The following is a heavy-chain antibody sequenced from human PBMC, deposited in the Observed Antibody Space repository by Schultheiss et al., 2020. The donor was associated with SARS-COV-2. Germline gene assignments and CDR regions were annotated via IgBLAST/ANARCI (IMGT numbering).Heavy chain of an antibody. CDR3: ARKVRTIAARPRPFDY. D-gene: IGHD6-6*01. J-gene: IGHJ4*02. Sequence: SQTLSLTCTVSGGSITSHYWNWIRQPPGKGLEWIGEINHSGSTNYNPSLKSRVTISVDTSKNQFSLKLSSMTAADTAVYYCARKVRTIAARPRPFDYWGQGTLVTVSS. CDR1: GGSITSHY. V-gene: IGHV4-34*01. CDR2: INHSGST.